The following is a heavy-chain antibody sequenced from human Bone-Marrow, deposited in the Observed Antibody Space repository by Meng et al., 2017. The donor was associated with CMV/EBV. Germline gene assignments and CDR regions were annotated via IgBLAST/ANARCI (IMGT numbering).Heavy chain of an antibody. CDR3: ARVPAFWGNSGYL. V-gene: IGHV4-39*07. CDR1: GGSISSSSYY. CDR2: IYYSGST. D-gene: IGHD5-12*01. J-gene: IGHJ4*02. Sequence: SETLSRTFTVPGGSISSSSYYWGWIRQPPGKGLEWIGSIYYSGSTYYNPSLKSRVTISVDTSTNQFSLKLSSVTAADTAVYYCARVPAFWGNSGYLWSQGTLVTVSS.